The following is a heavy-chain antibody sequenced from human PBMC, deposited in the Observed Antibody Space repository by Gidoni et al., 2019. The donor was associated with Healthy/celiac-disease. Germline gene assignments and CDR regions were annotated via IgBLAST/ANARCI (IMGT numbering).Heavy chain of an antibody. D-gene: IGHD3-22*01. CDR2: IYYSGST. Sequence: QVQLQESGPGLVTPSETLSLTCPVPGGSISSYYWSWIRQPPGKGLEWIGYIYYSGSTNYNPSLKSRVTISVDTSKNQFSLKLSSVTAADTAVYYCARAPRYYDSSGYPDFWGQGTLVTVSS. V-gene: IGHV4-59*01. CDR3: ARAPRYYDSSGYPDF. J-gene: IGHJ4*02. CDR1: GGSISSYY.